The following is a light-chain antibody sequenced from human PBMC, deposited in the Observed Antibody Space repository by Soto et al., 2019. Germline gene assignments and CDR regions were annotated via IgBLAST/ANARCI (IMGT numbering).Light chain of an antibody. J-gene: IGKJ2*01. Sequence: EIVMTQSPATLSVSPGERATLSCRASQSVSSNLAWYQQKPGQAPRLLIYGASTRATGIPARFSGSGSGTAFTLTISSRQSEEFAVYYCQQYNNWPPYTFGQGTKLEI. V-gene: IGKV3-15*01. CDR1: QSVSSN. CDR3: QQYNNWPPYT. CDR2: GAS.